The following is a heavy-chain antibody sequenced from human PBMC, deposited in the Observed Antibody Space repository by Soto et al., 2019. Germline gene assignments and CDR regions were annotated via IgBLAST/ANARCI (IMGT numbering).Heavy chain of an antibody. CDR2: IHHSGST. CDR1: SASIISEQR. D-gene: IGHD6-19*01. Sequence: QMQLQEPGPGLVKPSETLSLTCAVSSASIISEQRWSWVRQPPGKGLEWIGEIHHSGSTNNNPSLSSRVTMSVDKSKNQFSLNLNSVTAADTAVYYCARSFGWYAIDQWGQGTLVIVSS. CDR3: ARSFGWYAIDQ. J-gene: IGHJ4*02. V-gene: IGHV4-4*02.